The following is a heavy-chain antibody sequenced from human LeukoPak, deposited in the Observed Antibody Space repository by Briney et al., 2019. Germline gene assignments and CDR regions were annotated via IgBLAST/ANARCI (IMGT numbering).Heavy chain of an antibody. D-gene: IGHD1-20*01. V-gene: IGHV1-46*01. Sequence: ASVKVSCKASGYSFSTHYMHWVRQAPGQGLEWMGIINPSGGSTNYAQKLQGRVTVTRDMSTSTVYMELSRLRSDDTAVYYCASVTGPFDYWGQGTLVTVSS. CDR2: INPSGGST. CDR1: GYSFSTHY. CDR3: ASVTGPFDY. J-gene: IGHJ4*02.